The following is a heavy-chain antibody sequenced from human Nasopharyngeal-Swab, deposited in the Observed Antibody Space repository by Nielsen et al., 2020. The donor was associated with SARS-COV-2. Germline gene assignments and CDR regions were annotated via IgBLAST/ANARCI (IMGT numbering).Heavy chain of an antibody. CDR2: INPNSGGT. CDR3: SRVVWVVGFDY. CDR1: GYTFTGYY. V-gene: IGHV1-2*06. J-gene: IGHJ4*02. D-gene: IGHD2-15*01. Sequence: ASVKVSCKASGYTFTGYYLHWMRQAPGQGLEWMGRINPNSGGTNYAQKFQGRVTMTRDTSISTAYMELSRLRSEDTAVYYCSRVVWVVGFDYWGQGTLVTVSS.